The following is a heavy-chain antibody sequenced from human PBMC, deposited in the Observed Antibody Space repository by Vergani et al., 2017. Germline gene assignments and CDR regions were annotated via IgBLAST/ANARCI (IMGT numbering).Heavy chain of an antibody. J-gene: IGHJ4*02. CDR2: ISYDGSNK. CDR1: GFTFSSYA. Sequence: VQLVESGGGVVRPGGSLRLSCAASGFTFSSYAMHWVRQAPGKGLEWVAVISYDGSNKYYADSVKGRFTISRDNSKNTLYLQMNSLRAEDTAVYYCARGSGDSSSWCDYWGQGTLVTVSS. D-gene: IGHD6-13*01. V-gene: IGHV3-30-3*01. CDR3: ARGSGDSSSWCDY.